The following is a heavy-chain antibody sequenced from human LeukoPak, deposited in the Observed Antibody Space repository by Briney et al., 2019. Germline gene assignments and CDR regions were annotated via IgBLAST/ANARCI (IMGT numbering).Heavy chain of an antibody. D-gene: IGHD3-10*01. V-gene: IGHV3-23*01. Sequence: PGGSLRLSCAASGFTFSRYAMSWVRQAPGKGLEWVSTISGSGGSTYYADSVKGRFTISRDNSKNTLYLQMNSLRAEDTAVYYCAKDLGWFGELSPYYFDYWGQGTLVTVSS. CDR3: AKDLGWFGELSPYYFDY. J-gene: IGHJ4*02. CDR1: GFTFSRYA. CDR2: ISGSGGST.